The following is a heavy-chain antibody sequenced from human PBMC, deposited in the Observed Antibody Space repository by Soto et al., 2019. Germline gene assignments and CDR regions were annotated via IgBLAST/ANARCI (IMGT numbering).Heavy chain of an antibody. CDR3: ARTDYCGAGSCYFDY. V-gene: IGHV4-30-2*01. D-gene: IGHD2-15*01. Sequence: QLQLQESGSGLVKPSQTLSLTCAVSGGSISSGGYSWSWVRQPPGKGLEWIGYVFHTGSTYYNPSLTSRVTISVDKAKNQFSLSLNSLTAADTAVYHCARTDYCGAGSCYFDYWGQGTLVTVSS. CDR2: VFHTGST. J-gene: IGHJ4*02. CDR1: GGSISSGGYS.